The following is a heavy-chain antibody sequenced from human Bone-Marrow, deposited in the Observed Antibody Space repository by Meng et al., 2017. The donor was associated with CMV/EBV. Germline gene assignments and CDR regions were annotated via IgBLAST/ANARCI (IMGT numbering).Heavy chain of an antibody. Sequence: ASVKVSCKAFGYTFSSYGITWVRQAPGQGLEWMGWIGPHNGDTDYAQKFQGRVTMTTDTSTTTAYMELRSLTSDDTAVYYCARRKVTPDFWGQGTLVTVSS. CDR2: IGPHNGDT. D-gene: IGHD2-21*02. V-gene: IGHV1-18*01. CDR3: ARRKVTPDF. J-gene: IGHJ4*02. CDR1: GYTFSSYG.